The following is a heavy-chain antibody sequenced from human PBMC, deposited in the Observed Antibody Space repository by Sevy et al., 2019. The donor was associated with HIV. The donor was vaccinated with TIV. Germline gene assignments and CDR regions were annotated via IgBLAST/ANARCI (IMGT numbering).Heavy chain of an antibody. CDR3: ARAPPIVVVPAAPSWFDP. Sequence: ETLSLTCAVYGGSFSGYYWNWIRQPPGKGLEWIGGINHSGSTNYNPSLKSRVTISVDTSKNQFSLKLSSVTAADTAVYYCARAPPIVVVPAAPSWFDPWGQGTLVTVSS. CDR1: GGSFSGYY. J-gene: IGHJ5*02. CDR2: INHSGST. D-gene: IGHD2-2*01. V-gene: IGHV4-34*01.